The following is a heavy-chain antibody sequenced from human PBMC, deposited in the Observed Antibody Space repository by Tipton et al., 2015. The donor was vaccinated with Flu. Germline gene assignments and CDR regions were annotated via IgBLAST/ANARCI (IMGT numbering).Heavy chain of an antibody. Sequence: SLRLSCAASGFPFRTNGMHWVRQAPGKGLEWVAHIRSDETTEYADSVKGRFTISRDNSKDMLYLQMNSLRAEDTAVFYCAKSGGFDSWNQGALVIVSS. D-gene: IGHD1-26*01. V-gene: IGHV3-30*02. CDR2: IRSDETTE. CDR1: GFPFRTNG. J-gene: IGHJ4*02. CDR3: AKSGGFDS.